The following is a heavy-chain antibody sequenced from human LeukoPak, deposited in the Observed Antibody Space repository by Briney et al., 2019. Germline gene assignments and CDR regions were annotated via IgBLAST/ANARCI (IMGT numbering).Heavy chain of an antibody. CDR1: GFIFSSYS. CDR3: VRDSSWSFDY. V-gene: IGHV3-48*02. Sequence: PGGSLRLSCAASGFIFSSYSMNWVRQAPGKGLEWVSYITSTDSSTHFADSVKDRFTISRDNAKNSLYLQMNSLRDEDTAVYYCVRDSSWSFDYWGQGTLVTVSS. D-gene: IGHD2-15*01. CDR2: ITSTDSST. J-gene: IGHJ4*02.